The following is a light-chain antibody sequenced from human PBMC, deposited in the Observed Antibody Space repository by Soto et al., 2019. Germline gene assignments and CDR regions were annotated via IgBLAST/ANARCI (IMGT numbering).Light chain of an antibody. CDR1: SSNIGGNS. CDR3: GSWDSSLSAYV. Sequence: SVLTQPPSVSAAPGQTVTISCSGSSSNIGGNSVSWYQQLPGTAPKLRIYDDNKRPSGIPDRFSGSKSGTSATLGITGFQTGDEADYYCGSWDSSLSAYVFGTGTKVTVL. J-gene: IGLJ1*01. V-gene: IGLV1-51*01. CDR2: DDN.